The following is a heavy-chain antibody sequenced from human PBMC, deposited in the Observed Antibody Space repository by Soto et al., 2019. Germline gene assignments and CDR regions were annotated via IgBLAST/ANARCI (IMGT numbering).Heavy chain of an antibody. CDR3: ATHENWGSGFDN. D-gene: IGHD7-27*01. CDR2: IYYSGST. V-gene: IGHV4-59*01. J-gene: IGHJ4*02. CDR1: GGSISSYY. Sequence: SETLSLTCTVSGGSISSYYWSWIRQPPGKGLEWIGYIYYSGSTNSNPSLKSRVTISVDTSKNQFSLKLRSVTAADTAVYYCATHENWGSGFDNWGRGTLVTVSS.